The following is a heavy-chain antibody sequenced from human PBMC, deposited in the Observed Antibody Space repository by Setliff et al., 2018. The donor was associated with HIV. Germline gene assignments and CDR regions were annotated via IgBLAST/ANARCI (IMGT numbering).Heavy chain of an antibody. CDR2: VYTSGST. V-gene: IGHV4-4*09. D-gene: IGHD2-15*01. CDR3: AKARRVADFDY. Sequence: SETLSLTCSVSGAPITNSYWSWIRQSPGKRLEWIGYVYTSGSTNYNPSLKSRVTISLDTSRNQLSLKLTSVTAADTAVYYCAKARRVADFDYWGQGTLVTVSS. J-gene: IGHJ4*02. CDR1: GAPITNSY.